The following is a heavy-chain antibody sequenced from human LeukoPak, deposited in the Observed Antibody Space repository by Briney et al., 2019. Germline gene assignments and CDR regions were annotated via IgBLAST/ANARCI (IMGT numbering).Heavy chain of an antibody. CDR3: ATVTSPLGAFDI. CDR2: FDPEDGET. J-gene: IGHJ3*02. Sequence: GASVKVSCKVSGYTLTELSMHWVRQAPGKGLEWMGGFDPEDGETIYAQRFQGRVTMTEDTSTDTAYMELSSLRSEDTAVYYCATVTSPLGAFDIWGQGTMVTVSS. V-gene: IGHV1-24*01. CDR1: GYTLTELS.